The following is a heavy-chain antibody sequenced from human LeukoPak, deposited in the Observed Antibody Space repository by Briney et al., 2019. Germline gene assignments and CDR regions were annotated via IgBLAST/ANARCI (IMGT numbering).Heavy chain of an antibody. D-gene: IGHD2-15*01. CDR1: GFTFSHYS. J-gene: IGHJ6*02. CDR2: ISDSGGST. Sequence: PGGSLRLSCAASGFTFSHYSMNWVRQAPGKGLEYVSAISDSGGSTYYADSVKGRFTISRDNSKNTLYLQMSSLRAEDTAVYFCVRGYSFGPYGMDVWGQGTTVTVSS. CDR3: VRGYSFGPYGMDV. V-gene: IGHV3-64D*09.